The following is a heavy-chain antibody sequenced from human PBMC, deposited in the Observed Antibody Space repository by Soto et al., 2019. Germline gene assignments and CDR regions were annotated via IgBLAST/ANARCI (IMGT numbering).Heavy chain of an antibody. V-gene: IGHV3-53*01. J-gene: IGHJ4*02. D-gene: IGHD3-10*01. CDR1: GFSVSTNY. CDR3: ARIYGSGVVDF. Sequence: VQLVESGGGLIQAGGSRRLSCRVSGFSVSTNYMAWVRQVPGKGLEWASVIYSNGQTYYPDSVQGRFTISRDNSKNTVYLQKSSLRVEDTGVYSCARIYGSGVVDFWGQGSLITVAS. CDR2: IYSNGQT.